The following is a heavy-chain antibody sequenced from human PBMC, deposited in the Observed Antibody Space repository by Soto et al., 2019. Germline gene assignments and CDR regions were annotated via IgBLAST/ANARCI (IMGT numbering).Heavy chain of an antibody. CDR2: INEKGSA. D-gene: IGHD4-4*01. V-gene: IGHV4-34*01. J-gene: IGHJ4*02. CDR1: SGSISGHC. CDR3: ARGRQQYFGELSGQFDF. Sequence: QVHLQQWGTGLLEPSKTLSLTCAVESGSISGHCWSWIRQTPGKGLEWIGEINEKGSAVHNPSLKSRVTISIDTSEKQFFLKLNSVTATDKAVYYCARGRQQYFGELSGQFDFWGQGTLVTVSS.